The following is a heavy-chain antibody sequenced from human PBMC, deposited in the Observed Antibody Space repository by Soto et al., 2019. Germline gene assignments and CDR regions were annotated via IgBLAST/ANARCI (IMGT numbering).Heavy chain of an antibody. CDR2: INPNSGGT. CDR1: GYTFSGYY. D-gene: IGHD2-21*02. J-gene: IGHJ3*02. Sequence: QVQLVQSGAEVKKPGASVKVSCKASGYTFSGYYMHWVRQAPGQGLEWMGWINPNSGGTNYAKKFQGLVTRTRDTSISTAYMELSRLRCDDTAVYYCARAPYCGGDCSFDIWGQGTMVTVSS. V-gene: IGHV1-2*04. CDR3: ARAPYCGGDCSFDI.